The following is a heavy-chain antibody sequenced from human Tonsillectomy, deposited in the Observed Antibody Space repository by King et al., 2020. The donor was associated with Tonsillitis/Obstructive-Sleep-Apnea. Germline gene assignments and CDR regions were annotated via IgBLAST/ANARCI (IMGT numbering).Heavy chain of an antibody. CDR2: INSDGSST. Sequence: VQLVESGGDLVQPGGSLRLSCAASRFTFSSYWMHWVRQPPGKGLVWVSRINSDGSSTTYAHSVKGRFTISRDNAKNTLYLQMNSLRAEDTAVYYCARTEYSNNDWYFEIWGRGALVTVAS. CDR1: RFTFSSYW. D-gene: IGHD6-13*01. V-gene: IGHV3-74*01. CDR3: ARTEYSNNDWYFEI. J-gene: IGHJ2*01.